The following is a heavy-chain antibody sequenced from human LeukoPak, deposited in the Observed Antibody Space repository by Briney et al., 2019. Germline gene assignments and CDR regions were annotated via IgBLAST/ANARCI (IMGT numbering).Heavy chain of an antibody. CDR3: AISSSWDYYFDY. CDR1: GGSISSGGYY. J-gene: IGHJ4*02. V-gene: IGHV4-31*03. D-gene: IGHD6-13*01. Sequence: SETLSFTCTVSGGSISSGGYYWSWIRQHPGKGLEWIGYIYYSGSTYYNPSLKSRVTISVDTSKNQFSLKLSSVTAEDTAVYYCAISSSWDYYFDYWGQGTLVTVSS. CDR2: IYYSGST.